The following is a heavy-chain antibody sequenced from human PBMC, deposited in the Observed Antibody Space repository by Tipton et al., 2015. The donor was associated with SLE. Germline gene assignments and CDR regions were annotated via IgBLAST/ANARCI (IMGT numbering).Heavy chain of an antibody. D-gene: IGHD3-16*01. V-gene: IGHV3-11*06. CDR2: ISSSSSYT. J-gene: IGHJ4*02. CDR1: GFTFSDYY. CDR3: AKNQGEFSGPDY. Sequence: QLVQSGGGLVQPGGSLRLSCAASGFTFSDYYMSWIRQAPGKGLEWVSYISSSSSYTNYADSVKGRFTISRDNAKNSLYLQMNSLRAEDTAVYYCAKNQGEFSGPDYWGQGTLVTVSS.